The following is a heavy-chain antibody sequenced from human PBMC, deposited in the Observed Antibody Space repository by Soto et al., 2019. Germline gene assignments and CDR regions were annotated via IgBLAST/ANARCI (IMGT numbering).Heavy chain of an antibody. Sequence: EVQLVESGGGLVQPGGSLRLSCAASGFTFSLYSMSWVRQVPGKGLEWVSYISRSSTGIHYADSVKGRFTISRDDATNSMHLQMNSLRDGDTVVYYCARAVTWGLDVWGQGTTVSISS. CDR3: ARAVTWGLDV. J-gene: IGHJ6*02. CDR1: GFTFSLYS. V-gene: IGHV3-48*02. CDR2: ISRSSTGI. D-gene: IGHD3-10*01.